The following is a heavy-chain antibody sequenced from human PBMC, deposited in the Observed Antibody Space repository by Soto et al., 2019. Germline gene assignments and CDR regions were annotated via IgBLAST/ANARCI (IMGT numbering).Heavy chain of an antibody. D-gene: IGHD3-10*01. V-gene: IGHV3-23*01. CDR2: ISGSGGST. Sequence: EVQLLESGGGLVQPGGSLRLSCAASGFTFSSYAMSWVRQAPGKGLEWVSAISGSGGSTYYADSVKGRFTISRDNSKNTLYLQMNSLRAEDTAVYYCAKDSSPYGSGSSHLGWFDPWGQETLVTVSS. CDR1: GFTFSSYA. CDR3: AKDSSPYGSGSSHLGWFDP. J-gene: IGHJ5*02.